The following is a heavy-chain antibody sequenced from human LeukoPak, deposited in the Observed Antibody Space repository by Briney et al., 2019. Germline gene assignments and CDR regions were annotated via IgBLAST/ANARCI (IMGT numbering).Heavy chain of an antibody. CDR1: GYTFSIYG. CDR2: ISAYKGDT. CDR3: ARDVITVFSTSPWRGFDY. V-gene: IGHV1-18*01. J-gene: IGHJ4*02. Sequence: ASVKVSCKASGYTFSIYGISWVRQAPGQGLEWMGWISAYKGDTNYAQNFQGRVTMTTDTSTSTAYMELRSLGSDDTAVYYCARDVITVFSTSPWRGFDYWGQGTLVIVSS. D-gene: IGHD6-6*01.